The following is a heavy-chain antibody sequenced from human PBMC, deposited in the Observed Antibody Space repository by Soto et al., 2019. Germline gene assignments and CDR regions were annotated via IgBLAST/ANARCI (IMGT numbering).Heavy chain of an antibody. D-gene: IGHD4-17*01. CDR2: IYYSGST. CDR3: ARDPGTHDYGGKSLAFNP. Sequence: QVQLQESGPGLVKPSQTLSLTCTVSGGSISSGGYYWSWIRQHPGKGLEWIGYIYYSGSTYYNPSLKSRVTISEDTSKNQLSLKLSSVTAADTAVYYCARDPGTHDYGGKSLAFNPWGQGTLVTVSS. CDR1: GGSISSGGYY. J-gene: IGHJ5*02. V-gene: IGHV4-31*03.